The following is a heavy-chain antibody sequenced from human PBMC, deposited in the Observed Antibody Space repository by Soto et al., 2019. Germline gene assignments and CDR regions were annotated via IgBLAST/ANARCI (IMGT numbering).Heavy chain of an antibody. Sequence: ASVKVSCKASGYTFTCYYMHWVRQAPGQGLEWMGWINPNSGGTNYAQKFQGWVTMTRDTSISTAYMELSRLRSDDTAVYYCARGKDYGDYANWFDPWGQGTLVTISS. CDR2: INPNSGGT. J-gene: IGHJ5*02. V-gene: IGHV1-2*04. D-gene: IGHD4-17*01. CDR3: ARGKDYGDYANWFDP. CDR1: GYTFTCYY.